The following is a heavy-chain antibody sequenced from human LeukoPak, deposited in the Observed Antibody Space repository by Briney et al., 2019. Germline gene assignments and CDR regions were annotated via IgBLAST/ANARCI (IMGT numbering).Heavy chain of an antibody. V-gene: IGHV3-7*01. D-gene: IGHD3-10*01. CDR1: EFTFSTYS. Sequence: GGSLRLSCAASEFTFSTYSMNWVRQAPGKGLEWVANINQDGGEKYYVDSVKGRFTISRDNAKNSLYLQMNSLRAEDTAVYYCTRAGLLWFGESKSDYWGQGTLVTVSS. CDR3: TRAGLLWFGESKSDY. CDR2: INQDGGEK. J-gene: IGHJ4*02.